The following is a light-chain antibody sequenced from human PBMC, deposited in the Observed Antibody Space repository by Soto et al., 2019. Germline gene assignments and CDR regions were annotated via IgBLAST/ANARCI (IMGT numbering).Light chain of an antibody. CDR1: QTVSSNY. CDR2: GAS. CDR3: QQYTGPPTT. V-gene: IGKV3-20*01. J-gene: IGKJ5*01. Sequence: EIRLTQSPYTLSLSPGERATLSCRASQTVSSNYLAWCQQRPGQAPRLLIYGASTRAAGIPDRFSDSGSGTDFTLTITRLEPEDSAVYFCQQYTGPPTTFGQGTRLEIK.